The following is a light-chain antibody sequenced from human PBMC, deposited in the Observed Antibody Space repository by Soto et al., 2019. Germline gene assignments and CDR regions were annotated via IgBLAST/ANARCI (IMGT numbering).Light chain of an antibody. J-gene: IGLJ2*01. CDR2: DVN. CDR3: SSFTSSDALL. V-gene: IGLV2-14*03. Sequence: QSVLTQPASVSGSPGQSITISCTGTSSDIATSDYVSWFQHHPGEAPKILLYDVNNRPSGVSDRFSGSKSGNTASLTISGLQAEDEADYYCSSFTSSDALLFGGGTKLAAL. CDR1: SSDIATSDY.